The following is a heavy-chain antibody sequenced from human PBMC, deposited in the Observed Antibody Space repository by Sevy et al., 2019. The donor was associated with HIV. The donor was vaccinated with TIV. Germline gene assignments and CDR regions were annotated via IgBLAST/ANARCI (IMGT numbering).Heavy chain of an antibody. CDR3: AKDRIEGARKLDY. CDR1: GFTFGNYA. Sequence: GGSLRLSCAASGFTFGNYAMTWVRQAAGKGLEWVSSISGTSGTTYYADSVKGRFTISRDNSKNTLYIQMNSLRAEDTAVYYCAKDRIEGARKLDYWGQGTLVTVSS. CDR2: ISGTSGTT. D-gene: IGHD1-26*01. V-gene: IGHV3-23*01. J-gene: IGHJ4*02.